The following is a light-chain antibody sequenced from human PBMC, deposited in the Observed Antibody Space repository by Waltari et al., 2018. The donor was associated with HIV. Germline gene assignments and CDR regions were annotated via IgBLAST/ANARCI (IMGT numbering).Light chain of an antibody. CDR2: VNT. J-gene: IGLJ2*01. CDR1: SSHIGAGVD. CDR3: HSYDRSGSGLI. Sequence: QSVLTQPPSVSGAPGQRVTISCPGSSSHIGAGVDVHWYQQLPGTAPKLLLCVNTRQPSGGPDGFAWCKSGTSASLGITGLQADDEADYYCHSYDRSGSGLIFGGGTKLTVL. V-gene: IGLV1-40*01.